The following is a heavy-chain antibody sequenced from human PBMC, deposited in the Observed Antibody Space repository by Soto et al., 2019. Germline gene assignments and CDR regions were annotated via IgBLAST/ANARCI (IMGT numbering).Heavy chain of an antibody. J-gene: IGHJ4*02. Sequence: ASVKVSCKASGYTFTSYYMHWVRQAPGQGLEWMGIINPSGGSTRYAQKFQGRVTMTRDTSTSTVYMELSSLRSEDTAVYYCARGLIYDSSGYYFDYWGQGTLVTAPQ. CDR2: INPSGGST. CDR1: GYTFTSYY. CDR3: ARGLIYDSSGYYFDY. V-gene: IGHV1-46*01. D-gene: IGHD3-22*01.